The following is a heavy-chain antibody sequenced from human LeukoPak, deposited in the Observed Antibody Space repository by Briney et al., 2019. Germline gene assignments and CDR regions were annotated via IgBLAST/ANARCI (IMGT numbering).Heavy chain of an antibody. D-gene: IGHD4-23*01. CDR2: ITTSSDYI. Sequence: GGSLRLSCAVSGFTFSSYTMNWVRQAPGKGLEWISSITTSSDYIYYADSVKGRFTISGDNAKNSLYLQMNSLRAEDTAVYYCASLSGNSLPDYWGQGTLVTVSS. CDR1: GFTFSSYT. J-gene: IGHJ4*02. CDR3: ASLSGNSLPDY. V-gene: IGHV3-21*01.